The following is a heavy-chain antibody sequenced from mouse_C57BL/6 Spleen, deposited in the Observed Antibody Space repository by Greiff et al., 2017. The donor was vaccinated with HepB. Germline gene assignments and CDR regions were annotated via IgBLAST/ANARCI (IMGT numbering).Heavy chain of an antibody. CDR1: GYTFTSYW. D-gene: IGHD1-1*01. CDR2: IDPSDSET. CDR3: ARSLRRDYLDY. V-gene: IGHV1-52*01. Sequence: VQLQQPGAELVRPGSSVKLSCKASGYTFTSYWMHWVKQRPIQGLEWIGNIDPSDSETHYNQKFKDKATLTVDKSSSTAYMQLSSLTSEDSAVYYCARSLRRDYLDYWGQGTTLTVSS. J-gene: IGHJ2*01.